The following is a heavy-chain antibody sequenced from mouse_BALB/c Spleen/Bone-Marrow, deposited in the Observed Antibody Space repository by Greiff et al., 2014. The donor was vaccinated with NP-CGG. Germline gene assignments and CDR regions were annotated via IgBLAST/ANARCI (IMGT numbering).Heavy chain of an antibody. CDR3: ALYDYDGLSWFAY. CDR1: GYSFSSSW. J-gene: IGHJ3*01. CDR2: IYPGDGNT. V-gene: IGHV1-82*01. Sequence: VKLMESGPELVKPGASVKISCKASGYSFSSSWMNWVKQRPGQGLEWIGRIYPGDGNTNYNGKFKGKATLTADKSSTTAYMQLSSLASVDSAVYSCALYDYDGLSWFAYWGQGTLVTVSA. D-gene: IGHD2-4*01.